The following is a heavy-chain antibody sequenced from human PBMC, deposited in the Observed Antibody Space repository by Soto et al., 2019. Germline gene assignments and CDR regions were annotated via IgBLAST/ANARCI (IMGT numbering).Heavy chain of an antibody. CDR3: AREPVCTATDCYAFDA. Sequence: SETLSLTCNVSGVSISSSDYAWSWIRQSPRKGLEWIAYIYFRGSIHYSPSLRSRATISRDTSTNQLFQSLTSVTAADTAVYYCAREPVCTATDCYAFDAWGQGRLVTVSS. CDR1: GVSISSSDYA. V-gene: IGHV4-30-4*01. CDR2: IYFRGSI. J-gene: IGHJ5*02. D-gene: IGHD2-2*01.